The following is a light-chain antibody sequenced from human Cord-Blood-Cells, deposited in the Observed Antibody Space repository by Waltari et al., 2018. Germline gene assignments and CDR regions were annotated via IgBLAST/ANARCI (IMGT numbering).Light chain of an antibody. Sequence: QSALTQPRSVSGSPGQSVTISCTGTSSDVGGYNYVSWYQQPPGKAPKLMMYDVSKRPSGVPDRFSGSKSGNTASLTISGLQAEDEADYYCCSYAGSYTWVFGGGTKLTVL. CDR2: DVS. J-gene: IGLJ3*02. CDR1: SSDVGGYNY. V-gene: IGLV2-11*01. CDR3: CSYAGSYTWV.